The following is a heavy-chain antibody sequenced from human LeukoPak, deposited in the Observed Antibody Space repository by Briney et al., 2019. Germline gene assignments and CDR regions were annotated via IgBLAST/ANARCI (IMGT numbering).Heavy chain of an antibody. D-gene: IGHD3-22*01. CDR2: INSDGSST. Sequence: GGSLRLSCTVSGFTLSSYEMSWIRQAPGKGLVWVSRINSDGSSTSYADSVKGRFTISRDNAKNTLYLQMNSLRAEDTAVYYCAREYYDSSGYNYFDYWGQGTLVTVSS. CDR3: AREYYDSSGYNYFDY. J-gene: IGHJ4*02. CDR1: GFTLSSYE. V-gene: IGHV3-74*01.